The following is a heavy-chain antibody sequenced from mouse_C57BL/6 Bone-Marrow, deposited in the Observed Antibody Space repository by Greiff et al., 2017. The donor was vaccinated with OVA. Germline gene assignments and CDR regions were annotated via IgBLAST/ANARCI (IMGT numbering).Heavy chain of an antibody. CDR1: GYSITSDY. CDR2: ISYSGSS. CDR3: ARRDDGHWYFDV. D-gene: IGHD1-2*01. V-gene: IGHV3-8*01. J-gene: IGHJ1*03. Sequence: EVQLQESGPGLVKPSQTLSLTCSVTGYSITSDYWNWIRQFPGNKLEYVGYISYSGSSSYYPSLKSRISITRDTSKTQYYLQLNSVTTEDTATYYCARRDDGHWYFDVGGTGTTVTVSS.